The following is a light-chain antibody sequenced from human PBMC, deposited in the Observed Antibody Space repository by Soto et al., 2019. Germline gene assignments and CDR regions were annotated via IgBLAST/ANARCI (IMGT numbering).Light chain of an antibody. Sequence: TVMTQSPATLSVSPGERVTLSCRASQSVDSTLAWYQQKPGQAPRLLIHSASARAPGFPARFSASGSGTEFTLTISSLQSEDFAVYYCQQYNTWPWTFGHGTKVDIX. CDR2: SAS. CDR3: QQYNTWPWT. J-gene: IGKJ1*01. CDR1: QSVDST. V-gene: IGKV3-15*01.